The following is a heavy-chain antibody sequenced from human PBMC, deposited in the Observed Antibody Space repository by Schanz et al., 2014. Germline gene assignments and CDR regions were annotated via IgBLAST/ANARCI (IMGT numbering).Heavy chain of an antibody. V-gene: IGHV3-21*01. Sequence: AQLVESGGGVVQPGRSLRLSCSASGFTLSSYGMHWVRQAPGKGLEWVSSISSSSSYISYADSVKGRFTISRDNSKNTLFLQMSSLRAEDTAAYYCARGREVVAKIFDVWGQGTMVTVSS. CDR2: ISSSSSYI. D-gene: IGHD3-22*01. CDR1: GFTLSSYG. CDR3: ARGREVVAKIFDV. J-gene: IGHJ3*01.